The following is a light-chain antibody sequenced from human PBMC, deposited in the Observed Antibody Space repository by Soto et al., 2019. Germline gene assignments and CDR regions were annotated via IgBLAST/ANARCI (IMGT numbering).Light chain of an antibody. J-gene: IGLJ2*01. V-gene: IGLV1-44*01. CDR2: SNN. Sequence: QSVLTQPPSASGTPGQRVHISCSGTSFNIGSNTVNWYQQLPGTAPKLLIYSNNQRPSGVPDRFSGSKSGTSASLAISGLQSEDEADYYCAAWDDSLNGRVVFGGGTKLTVL. CDR1: SFNIGSNT. CDR3: AAWDDSLNGRVV.